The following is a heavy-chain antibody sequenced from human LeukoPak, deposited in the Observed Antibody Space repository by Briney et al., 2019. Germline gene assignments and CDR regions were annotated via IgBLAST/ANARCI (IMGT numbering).Heavy chain of an antibody. V-gene: IGHV3-53*01. J-gene: IGHJ4*02. D-gene: IGHD4-23*01. CDR3: TRDHLNRVTPVFDQ. Sequence: GGSLRLSCSASGFTVSSNYMSWVRQAPGKGLEWVSVIYGGGSTYYADSVKGRFTISRDNSKNTLYLQMDSLRVEDTAVYYCTRDHLNRVTPVFDQWGQGTLVTVSS. CDR1: GFTVSSNY. CDR2: IYGGGST.